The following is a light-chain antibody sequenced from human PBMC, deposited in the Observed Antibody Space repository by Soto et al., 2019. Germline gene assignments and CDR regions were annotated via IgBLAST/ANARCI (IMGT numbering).Light chain of an antibody. Sequence: EIVLTQSPGTLSLSPGERATLSCRASQSVSSSYLAWYQQKPGQAPRLLIYGASSRATGIPDRFSGSGSGTDFTITISRLEAEDFAVYYYQQYGSSPTFGGGTKVEIK. J-gene: IGKJ4*01. CDR1: QSVSSSY. V-gene: IGKV3-20*01. CDR3: QQYGSSPT. CDR2: GAS.